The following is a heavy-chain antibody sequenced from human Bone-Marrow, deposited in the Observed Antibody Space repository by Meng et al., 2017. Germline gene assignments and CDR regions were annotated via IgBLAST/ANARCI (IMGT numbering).Heavy chain of an antibody. D-gene: IGHD2-15*01. CDR3: ARDLGYCSGGSCENYFDY. CDR2: IIPIFGTA. CDR1: GGTVSSYA. V-gene: IGHV1-69*01. Sequence: GELVQSGAEVKKPGSSVKVSCKASGGTVSSYAISWVRQAPGQGLEWMGGIIPIFGTANYAQKFQGRVTITADESTSTAYMELSSLRSEDTAVYYCARDLGYCSGGSCENYFDYWGQGTLVTVSS. J-gene: IGHJ4*02.